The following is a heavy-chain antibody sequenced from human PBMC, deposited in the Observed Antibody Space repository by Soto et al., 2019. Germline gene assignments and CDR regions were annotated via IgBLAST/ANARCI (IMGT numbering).Heavy chain of an antibody. V-gene: IGHV3-23*01. J-gene: IGHJ4*02. CDR3: TTDLLEMSSGLPFGVY. CDR1: GFPFNNYV. Sequence: GGSLRLSCGASGFPFNNYVINWVRQAPGRGLEWVSGISASGGATYYADSVKGRFTISRDNSRNTLYLQMNSLKTEDTAVYYCTTDLLEMSSGLPFGVYWGQGTPVTVSS. CDR2: ISASGGAT. D-gene: IGHD3-16*01.